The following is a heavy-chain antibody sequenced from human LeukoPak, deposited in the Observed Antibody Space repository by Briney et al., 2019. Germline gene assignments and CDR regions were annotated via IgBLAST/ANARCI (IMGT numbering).Heavy chain of an antibody. J-gene: IGHJ4*02. V-gene: IGHV3-15*01. D-gene: IGHD6-13*01. CDR1: GFTFSNAW. Sequence: PGGSLRLSCAASGFTFSNAWMTWVRQAPGKGLEWVGRIKSKTDGGTTYYAAPVKGRFTISRDDSKNTLYLHMNSLRVEDTAVYYCARDPSGSSSWVRFDYWGQGTLVTVSS. CDR3: ARDPSGSSSWVRFDY. CDR2: IKSKTDGGTT.